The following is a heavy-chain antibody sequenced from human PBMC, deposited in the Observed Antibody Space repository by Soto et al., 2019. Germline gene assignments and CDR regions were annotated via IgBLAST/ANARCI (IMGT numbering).Heavy chain of an antibody. CDR1: GYDFTLYG. CDR3: ARGAPDIVAPDKLPDGMDV. CDR2: ISAYNGKE. D-gene: IGHD5-12*01. Sequence: QVQLVQSGAEVKKPGASVKVSCKASGYDFTLYGMSWVRQAPGQGLEWMGWISAYNGKEKSAERFQGRLTMTIDPSTSTVYMELRSLRVDDTAGYYCARGAPDIVAPDKLPDGMDVWGQGTAVTVSS. J-gene: IGHJ6*02. V-gene: IGHV1-18*04.